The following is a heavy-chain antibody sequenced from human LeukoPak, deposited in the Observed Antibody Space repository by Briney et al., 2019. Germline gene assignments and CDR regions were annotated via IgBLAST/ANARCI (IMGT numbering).Heavy chain of an antibody. V-gene: IGHV3-30*18. J-gene: IGHJ4*02. CDR2: ISYDGTTK. CDR3: AKAERVRGNYYFFDY. D-gene: IGHD1-26*01. Sequence: GGSLRLSCAASGFTFSSYGMHWVRQAPGKGLEWVAVISYDGTTKYYADSVKGRFTISRDSFKDTLFLQMNSLRPEDTAVYYCAKAERVRGNYYFFDYWGQGTLVTVSS. CDR1: GFTFSSYG.